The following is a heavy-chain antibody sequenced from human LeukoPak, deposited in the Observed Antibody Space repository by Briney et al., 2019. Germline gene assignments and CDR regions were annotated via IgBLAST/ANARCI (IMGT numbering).Heavy chain of an antibody. CDR3: ARGHRWFDP. Sequence: GGSLRLSCAASGFTLSDYYMSWIRQAPGKGLECVSYISDSTGYTNYADSVKGRFTISRDNARNSLYLQMNSLRAEDTAMYYCARGHRWFDPWGQGTLVTVSS. CDR2: ISDSTGYT. CDR1: GFTLSDYY. J-gene: IGHJ5*02. V-gene: IGHV3-11*05.